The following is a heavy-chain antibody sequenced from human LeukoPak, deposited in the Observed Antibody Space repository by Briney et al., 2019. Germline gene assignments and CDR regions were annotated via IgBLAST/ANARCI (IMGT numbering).Heavy chain of an antibody. Sequence: GGSLRPSCAASGFTFDDYAMHWVRQAPGKGLEWVSGISWNSGSIGYADSVKGRFTISRDNAKNSLYLQMNGLGAEDTALYYCAKGISSSLEDWFDPWGQGTLVTVSS. CDR1: GFTFDDYA. V-gene: IGHV3-9*01. CDR2: ISWNSGSI. J-gene: IGHJ5*02. D-gene: IGHD6-13*01. CDR3: AKGISSSLEDWFDP.